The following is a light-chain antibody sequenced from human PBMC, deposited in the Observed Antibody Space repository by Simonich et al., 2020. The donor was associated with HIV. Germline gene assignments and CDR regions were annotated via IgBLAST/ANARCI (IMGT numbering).Light chain of an antibody. CDR2: GAS. Sequence: EIVMTQSPATLSVSPGERATFSCRASQSVSSNLACYQQKPGQAPRRLIYGASTRATGIPARFSGSGSGTEFTLTIGRLEPEDFAVYYCQQYGSSRTFGQGTKVEIK. V-gene: IGKV3-15*01. CDR3: QQYGSSRT. CDR1: QSVSSN. J-gene: IGKJ1*01.